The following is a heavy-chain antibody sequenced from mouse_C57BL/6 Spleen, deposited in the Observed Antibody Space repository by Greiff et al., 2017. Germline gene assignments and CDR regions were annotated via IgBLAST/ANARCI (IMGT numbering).Heavy chain of an antibody. V-gene: IGHV14-3*01. CDR3: ARCISTHFDY. CDR1: GFTITNTY. CDR2: IDPTTGYT. Sequence: EVKLQESVAELVRPGASVKLSCTASGFTITNTYMHWVKQRPEQGLEWIGKIDPTTGYTKYAPKFQGKATITADTSANTAYRQLSRLTSEATAIYYGARCISTHFDYWGQGTTLTVSS. D-gene: IGHD1-2*01. J-gene: IGHJ2*01.